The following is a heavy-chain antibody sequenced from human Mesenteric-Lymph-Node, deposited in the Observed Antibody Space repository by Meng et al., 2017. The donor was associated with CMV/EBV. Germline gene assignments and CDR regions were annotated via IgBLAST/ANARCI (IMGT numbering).Heavy chain of an antibody. V-gene: IGHV3-21*01. D-gene: IGHD3-3*01. CDR1: GFTFSSYS. J-gene: IGHJ4*02. Sequence: GESLKISCAASGFTFSSYSMNWVRQAPGKGLEWVSSISSSSSYIYYADSVKGRFTISRDNAKNSLYLQMNSLRAEDTAVYYCARGLSDDFWSGYLPGFDYWGQGILVTVSS. CDR3: ARGLSDDFWSGYLPGFDY. CDR2: ISSSSSYI.